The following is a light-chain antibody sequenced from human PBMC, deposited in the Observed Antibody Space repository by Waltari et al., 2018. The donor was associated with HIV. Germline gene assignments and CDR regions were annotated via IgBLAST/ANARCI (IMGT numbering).Light chain of an antibody. J-gene: IGLJ3*02. V-gene: IGLV2-14*01. CDR3: TSYISSASPV. CDR2: EVS. Sequence: QSALTQPASVSGSPGQSITISCTGPRFDASDYKYVSWFQHHPGKAPKVFIYEVSNRPAGVSSRFSGSKSASGASLTISGLQAEDEATYFCTSYISSASPVFGGGTKVTVL. CDR1: RFDASDYKY.